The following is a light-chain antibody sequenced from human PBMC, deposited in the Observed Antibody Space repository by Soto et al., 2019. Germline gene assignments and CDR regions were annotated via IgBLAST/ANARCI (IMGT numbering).Light chain of an antibody. CDR2: EVI. V-gene: IGLV2-8*01. CDR3: SSYAGTNNYVV. J-gene: IGLJ2*01. Sequence: QSALTQPPSASGSPGQSVTISCTGTSSDVGGHNYVSWYQQHPGKAPKLMIYEVIKRPSGVPDRFSGSKSGNTASLTVSGLQAEDEADYFCSSYAGTNNYVVFGGGPKLTVL. CDR1: SSDVGGHNY.